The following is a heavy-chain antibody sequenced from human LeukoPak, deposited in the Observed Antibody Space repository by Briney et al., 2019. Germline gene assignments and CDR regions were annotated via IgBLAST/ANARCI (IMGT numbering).Heavy chain of an antibody. CDR3: AHPRYSSSLGGDY. CDR1: EFTFSSYA. D-gene: IGHD6-13*01. J-gene: IGHJ4*02. CDR2: ISGSGGST. V-gene: IGHV3-23*01. Sequence: GGSLRLSCAASEFTFSSYAMSWVRQAPGKGLEWVSAISGSGGSTYYADSVKGRFTISRDNSKNTLYLQMNSLRAEDTDVYYCAHPRYSSSLGGDYWGQGTLVTVSS.